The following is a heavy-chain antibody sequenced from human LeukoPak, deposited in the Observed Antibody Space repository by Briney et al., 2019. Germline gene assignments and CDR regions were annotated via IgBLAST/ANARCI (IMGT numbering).Heavy chain of an antibody. V-gene: IGHV4-59*01. Sequence: SETLSLTCTVSGRSISSYYWSWIRQPPGKGLEWIAYISYNGNTNYNPSLESRATISGDTSKNQFSLKLSSVTAADTDVYYCTRDRELGFWGQGTLVTVSS. CDR2: ISYNGNT. J-gene: IGHJ4*02. D-gene: IGHD1-26*01. CDR1: GRSISSYY. CDR3: TRDRELGF.